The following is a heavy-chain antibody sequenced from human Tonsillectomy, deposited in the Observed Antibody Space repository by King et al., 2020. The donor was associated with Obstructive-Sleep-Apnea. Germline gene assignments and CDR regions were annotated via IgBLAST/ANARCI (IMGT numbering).Heavy chain of an antibody. CDR3: AKDPQSLLFGELLMGANWFDP. V-gene: IGHV3-30*02. CDR1: GFTFSTYG. D-gene: IGHD3-10*01. CDR2: IRSDGSNK. J-gene: IGHJ5*02. Sequence: HVQLVESGGGVVQPGGSLRLSCAASGFTFSTYGMHWVRQAPGKGLEWVAFIRSDGSNKYYADSVKGRFTISRDNSKNTLYLQMNSLRTEDTAVYYCAKDPQSLLFGELLMGANWFDPWGQGTLVTVSS.